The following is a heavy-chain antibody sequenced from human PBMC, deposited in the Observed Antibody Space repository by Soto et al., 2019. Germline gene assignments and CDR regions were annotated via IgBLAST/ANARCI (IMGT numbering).Heavy chain of an antibody. Sequence: GGSLRLSCAASGFTFSSYEMNWVRQAPGKGLEWVSYISSSGSTIYYADSVKGRFTISRDNAKNSLYLQMNSLRAEDTAVYYCARDDMLVVPAATPYYYYGMDVWGQGTTVTSP. V-gene: IGHV3-48*03. J-gene: IGHJ6*02. CDR1: GFTFSSYE. CDR2: ISSSGSTI. D-gene: IGHD2-2*01. CDR3: ARDDMLVVPAATPYYYYGMDV.